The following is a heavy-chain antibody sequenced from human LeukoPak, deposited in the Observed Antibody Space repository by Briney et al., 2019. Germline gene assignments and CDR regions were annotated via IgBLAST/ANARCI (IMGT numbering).Heavy chain of an antibody. CDR3: ATNVLLWFGELDGGPDY. CDR1: GFTFSSYS. CDR2: ISSSSSTI. J-gene: IGHJ4*02. Sequence: GGSLRLSCAASGFTFSSYSMNWVRQAPGKGLEWVSYISSSSSTIYYADSVKGRFTISRDNAKNSLYLQMNSLRAEDTAVYYCATNVLLWFGELDGGPDYWGQGTLVTVSS. D-gene: IGHD3-10*01. V-gene: IGHV3-48*04.